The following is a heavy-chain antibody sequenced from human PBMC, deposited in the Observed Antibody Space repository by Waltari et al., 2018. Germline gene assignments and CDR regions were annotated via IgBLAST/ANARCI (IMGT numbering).Heavy chain of an antibody. CDR2: INHSGST. CDR1: GGSFSGYS. J-gene: IGHJ3*02. CDR3: ARGNYGDYVGNAFDI. D-gene: IGHD4-17*01. V-gene: IGHV4-34*01. Sequence: QVQLQQWGAGPLKPSETLSLTCAVYGGSFSGYSWHWFRQPTGKGLEWMGEINHSGSTNHNPSLKSRVTIAVDTSKNQCSLKLSSVTAADTAVYYCARGNYGDYVGNAFDIWGQGTMVTVSS.